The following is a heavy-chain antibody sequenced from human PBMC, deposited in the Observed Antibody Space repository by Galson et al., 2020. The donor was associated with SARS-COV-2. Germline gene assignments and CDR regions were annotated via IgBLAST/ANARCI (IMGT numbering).Heavy chain of an antibody. CDR1: GFTFSSYA. CDR2: ISGSGGST. CDR3: AKGPTTVTTLYYYYYGRDV. Sequence: GGSLRLSCAASGFTFSSYAMSWVRQAPGKGLEWVSAISGSGGSTYYADSVKGRFTISRDNSKNTLYLQMNSLRAEDTAVYYCAKGPTTVTTLYYYYYGRDVWGQGTTVTVSS. J-gene: IGHJ6*02. D-gene: IGHD4-17*01. V-gene: IGHV3-23*01.